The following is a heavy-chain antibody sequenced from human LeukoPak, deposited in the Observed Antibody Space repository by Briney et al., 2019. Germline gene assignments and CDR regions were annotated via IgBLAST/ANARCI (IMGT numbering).Heavy chain of an antibody. CDR1: GFSLRTYG. V-gene: IGHV3-30*19. D-gene: IGHD3-22*01. Sequence: PGGSLRLSCAVSGFSLRTYGIHWVRQAPVRGLEWVATIQNDGVNEYYADSVKGRFSISRDISKSILYLQMNSLTVDDTAIYYCARRGPPDGNYGNWIDPWGQGTRVTVSS. CDR3: ARRGPPDGNYGNWIDP. J-gene: IGHJ5*02. CDR2: IQNDGVNE.